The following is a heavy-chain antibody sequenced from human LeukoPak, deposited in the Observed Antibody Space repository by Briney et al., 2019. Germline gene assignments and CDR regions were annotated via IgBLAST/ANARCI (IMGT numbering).Heavy chain of an antibody. CDR1: GFTVRSNY. CDR2: IYSGDST. J-gene: IGHJ4*02. V-gene: IGHV3-66*01. D-gene: IGHD6-19*01. CDR3: ARDRAVADGRLYY. Sequence: PGGSLRLSCAGSGFTVRSNYMSWVRQAPGKGLEWVSVIYSGDSTYYADSVKGRFIISRDNSKNTVYLQMNSLRAEDTAGYYCARDRAVADGRLYYWGQGTLVTVSS.